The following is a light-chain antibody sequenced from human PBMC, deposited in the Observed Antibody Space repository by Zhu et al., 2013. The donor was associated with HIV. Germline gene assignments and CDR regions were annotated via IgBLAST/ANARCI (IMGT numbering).Light chain of an antibody. CDR2: DAS. V-gene: IGKV3-15*01. CDR1: QSVNSN. J-gene: IGKJ1*01. CDR3: QQYGTLPKT. Sequence: EIVMTQSPATLSVSPGERATLSCRASQSVNSNLAWYQQKPGQAPRLLIYDASTRATGISARFSGSGSGTEFTLTISSLQSEDFAVYYCQQYGTLPKTFGQGTKVEIK.